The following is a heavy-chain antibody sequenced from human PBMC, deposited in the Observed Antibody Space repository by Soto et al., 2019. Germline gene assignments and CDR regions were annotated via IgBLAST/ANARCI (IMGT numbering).Heavy chain of an antibody. J-gene: IGHJ5*02. V-gene: IGHV3-23*01. CDR1: GFTFSSYA. CDR2: ISGSGGST. Sequence: RKLSCAASGFTFSSYAMSWVRQAPGKGLEWVSAISGSGGSTYYADSVKGRFTISRDNSKNTLYLQMNSLRAEDTDEYYCAKVWDSSSWYYWFDPWGQGTLVTVSS. D-gene: IGHD6-13*01. CDR3: AKVWDSSSWYYWFDP.